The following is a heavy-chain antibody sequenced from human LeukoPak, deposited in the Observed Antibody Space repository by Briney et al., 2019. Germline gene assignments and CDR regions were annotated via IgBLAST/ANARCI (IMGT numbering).Heavy chain of an antibody. J-gene: IGHJ4*02. CDR2: INPTGDST. Sequence: GASVKVSCKASGYTFTNYYIHWVRQAPGQGLEWMGIINPTGDSTNYAQKFQARVTMTRDTSTNTVYMELSSLRSEDTAVYYCARHPSPQLHHFDYWGQGTLVTVSS. V-gene: IGHV1-46*01. D-gene: IGHD2-2*01. CDR3: ARHPSPQLHHFDY. CDR1: GYTFTNYY.